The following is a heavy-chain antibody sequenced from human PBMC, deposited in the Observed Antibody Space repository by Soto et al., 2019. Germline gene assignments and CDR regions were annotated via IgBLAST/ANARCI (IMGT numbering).Heavy chain of an antibody. J-gene: IGHJ5*02. CDR1: GFTFRTYT. CDR2: IRGFSPYT. D-gene: IGHD6-13*01. Sequence: ESGGGLVKPGGSLRLSCISSGFTFRTYTMNWVRQAPGKGLEWVSGIRGFSPYTFYAESVRGRFAISRDNAKNSLFLQMNSLRAEDTAFYFCARDSGIVAAGRFSFDPRGQGTLVTVSS. CDR3: ARDSGIVAAGRFSFDP. V-gene: IGHV3-21*04.